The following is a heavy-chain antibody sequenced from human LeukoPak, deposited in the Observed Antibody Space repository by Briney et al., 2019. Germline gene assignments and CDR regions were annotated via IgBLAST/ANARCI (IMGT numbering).Heavy chain of an antibody. CDR2: INHSGST. Sequence: SETLSLTCTVSGYSISSGYYWSWIRRPPGKGLEWIGEINHSGSTNYNPSLKSRVTISVDTSKNQFSLKLSSVSAADTAVYYCARQKLYGSGSYGVYYDYMDVWGKGTTVTISS. D-gene: IGHD3-10*01. CDR1: GYSISSGYY. J-gene: IGHJ6*03. CDR3: ARQKLYGSGSYGVYYDYMDV. V-gene: IGHV4-38-2*02.